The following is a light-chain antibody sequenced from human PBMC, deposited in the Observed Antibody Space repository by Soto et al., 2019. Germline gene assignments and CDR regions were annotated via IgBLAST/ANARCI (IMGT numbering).Light chain of an antibody. CDR3: HSYDNNLRVV. CDR2: ANT. CDR1: SSNIGAGYD. J-gene: IGLJ2*01. V-gene: IGLV1-40*01. Sequence: QPVLTQPPSVSGAPGQRVTIACTGSSSNIGAGYDVQWYQQFPGTAPKLLIYANTNRPSGVPDRFSGSRSGTSGSLAITGLQPEDEADYYCHSYDNNLRVVFGGGTKLTVL.